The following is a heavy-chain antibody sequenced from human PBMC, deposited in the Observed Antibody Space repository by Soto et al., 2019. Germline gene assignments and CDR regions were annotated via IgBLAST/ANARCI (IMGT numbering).Heavy chain of an antibody. J-gene: IGHJ6*02. V-gene: IGHV5-10-1*01. D-gene: IGHD2-21*02. CDR2: IYPSDSYT. CDR3: ASTYCGGDCPEGGMDF. Sequence: XESLKISWEGSGYSFTSYLIIWVRQMPGKGLEWMGRIYPSDSYTNDSPSFQGHVTISADKSISTAYLQWSSLKASDTAMYYCASTYCGGDCPEGGMDFWGQGTTVTVSS. CDR1: GYSFTSYL.